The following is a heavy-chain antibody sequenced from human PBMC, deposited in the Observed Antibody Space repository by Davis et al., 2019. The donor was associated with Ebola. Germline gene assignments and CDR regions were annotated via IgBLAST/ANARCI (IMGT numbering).Heavy chain of an antibody. CDR3: ARDQVQPALRSYGMDV. Sequence: AASVKVSCKASGYTFTSYYMHWVRQAPGQGLEWMGIINPSGGSTSYAQKFQGRVTMTRDTSTSTVYMELSRLRSDDTAVYYCARDQVQPALRSYGMDVWGQGTTVTVSS. V-gene: IGHV1-46*01. J-gene: IGHJ6*02. CDR2: INPSGGST. CDR1: GYTFTSYY. D-gene: IGHD4/OR15-4a*01.